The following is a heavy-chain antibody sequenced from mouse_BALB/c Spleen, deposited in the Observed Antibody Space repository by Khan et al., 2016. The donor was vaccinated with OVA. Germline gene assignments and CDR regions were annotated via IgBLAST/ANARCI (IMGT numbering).Heavy chain of an antibody. CDR1: GYTFTNYG. V-gene: IGHV9-1*02. J-gene: IGHJ2*01. Sequence: QIQLVQSGPELKKPGETVKISCKASGYTFTNYGMNWVKQAPGKGLKWMGWINTYTGEPTSVDDFKGRFAFSLATSASTAYLQINNLRHEDMATYFCARFRDCYNSSSYYFDSWGQGTTLTVSS. CDR3: ARFRDCYNSSSYYFDS. CDR2: INTYTGEP. D-gene: IGHD2-5*01.